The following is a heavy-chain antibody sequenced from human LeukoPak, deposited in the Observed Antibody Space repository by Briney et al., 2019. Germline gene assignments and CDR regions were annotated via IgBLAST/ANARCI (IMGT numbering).Heavy chain of an antibody. CDR3: ARLNSYISDAFDI. J-gene: IGHJ3*02. CDR1: DGSISSGDYY. V-gene: IGHV4-30-4*01. D-gene: IGHD4-23*01. Sequence: PSETLSLTCTVSDGSISSGDYYWSWIRQPPGKGLEWIGYIYYSGSTYYNPSLKSRVTISVDTSKNQFSLKLSSVTAADTAVYYCARLNSYISDAFDIWGQGTMVTVSS. CDR2: IYYSGST.